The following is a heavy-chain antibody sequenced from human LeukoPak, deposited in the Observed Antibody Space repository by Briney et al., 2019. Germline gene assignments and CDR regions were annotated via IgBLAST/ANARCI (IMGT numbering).Heavy chain of an antibody. V-gene: IGHV3-48*01. CDR1: GFTFSSYS. Sequence: RSGGSLRLSCAASGFTFSSYSMNWVRQAPGKGLEWVSYISSSSSTIYYADSVKGRFTVSRDNAKNSLFLQMNRLRGEDTAIYFCAREIPGRIAADCWGQGTLVTVSS. CDR3: AREIPGRIAADC. D-gene: IGHD2-15*01. CDR2: ISSSSSTI. J-gene: IGHJ4*02.